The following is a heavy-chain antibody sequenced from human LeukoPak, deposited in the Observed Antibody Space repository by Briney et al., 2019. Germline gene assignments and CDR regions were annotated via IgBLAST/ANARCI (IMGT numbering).Heavy chain of an antibody. CDR3: ASSCNNYYYYYMDV. CDR2: INPSGGST. D-gene: IGHD2/OR15-2a*01. Sequence: ATVKVSCKASGYTFTSYYMHWVRQAPGQGLEWMGIINPSGGSTSYAQKFQGRVTMTRDMSTSTVYMELSSLRSEDTAVYYCASSCNNYYYYYMDVWGKGTTVTVSS. CDR1: GYTFTSYY. V-gene: IGHV1-46*01. J-gene: IGHJ6*03.